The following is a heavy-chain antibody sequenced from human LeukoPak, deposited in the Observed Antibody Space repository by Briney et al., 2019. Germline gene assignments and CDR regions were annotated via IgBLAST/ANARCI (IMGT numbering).Heavy chain of an antibody. CDR1: GGSISSYY. V-gene: IGHV4-59*12. CDR3: ARIYCSGGSCYSYFDY. J-gene: IGHJ4*02. D-gene: IGHD2-15*01. CDR2: IYYRST. Sequence: SETLSLTCTVSGGSISSYYWSWIRQPPGKGLEWIGYIYYRSTNYNPSLKSRVTISVDTSKSQFSLKLSSVTAADTAVYYCARIYCSGGSCYSYFDYWGQGTLVTVSS.